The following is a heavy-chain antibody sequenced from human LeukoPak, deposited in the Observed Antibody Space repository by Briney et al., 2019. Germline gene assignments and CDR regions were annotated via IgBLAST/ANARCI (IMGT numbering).Heavy chain of an antibody. J-gene: IGHJ3*02. CDR1: GGTLSSYA. CDR3: ARGDSSSWPDAFDI. D-gene: IGHD6-13*01. CDR2: MNPNSGNT. V-gene: IGHV1-8*03. Sequence: ASVKVSCKASGGTLSSYAISWVRQATGHGLEWMGWMNPNSGNTGYAQKFQGRVTITRNTSISTAYMELSSLRSEDTAVYYCARGDSSSWPDAFDIWGQGTMVTVSS.